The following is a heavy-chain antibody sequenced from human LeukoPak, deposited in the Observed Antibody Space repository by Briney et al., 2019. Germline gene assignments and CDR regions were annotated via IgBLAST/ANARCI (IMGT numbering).Heavy chain of an antibody. CDR2: ISYDGSNK. D-gene: IGHD5-12*01. V-gene: IGHV3-30*18. CDR1: GFTFSSYG. CDR3: AKVGLGMATIRPFDY. Sequence: PGGSLRLSCAASGFTFSSYGMHWVRQAPGKGLEWVAVISYDGSNKYYADSVKGRFTISRDNSKNTLYLQMNSLRAEDTAVYYCAKVGLGMATIRPFDYWGQGTLVTVSS. J-gene: IGHJ4*02.